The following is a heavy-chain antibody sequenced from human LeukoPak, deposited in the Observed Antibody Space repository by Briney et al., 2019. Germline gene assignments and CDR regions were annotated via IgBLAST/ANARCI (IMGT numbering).Heavy chain of an antibody. Sequence: AGGSLRLSCAASGFTFSSYNMNWVRQAPGQGLEWVSSITSGSSYIYYADSVKGRFTISRDNAKNSLYLQMNSLRAEDTAVYYCARDLSVRGGMSWGQGTLVTVSS. V-gene: IGHV3-21*01. D-gene: IGHD1-1*01. CDR1: GFTFSSYN. CDR2: ITSGSSYI. CDR3: ARDLSVRGGMS. J-gene: IGHJ4*02.